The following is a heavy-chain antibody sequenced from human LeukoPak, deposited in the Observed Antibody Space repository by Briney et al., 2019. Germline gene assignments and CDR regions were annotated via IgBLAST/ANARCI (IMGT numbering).Heavy chain of an antibody. Sequence: GGSLRLSCAASGFTFSSYGMHWVRQAPGKGLEWVAVIWYDGSNKYYADSVKGRFTISRDNSKNTLYLQVNSLRAEDTAVYYCARTLTTVTTGDYWGQGTLVTVSS. D-gene: IGHD4-17*01. CDR2: IWYDGSNK. CDR3: ARTLTTVTTGDY. J-gene: IGHJ4*02. V-gene: IGHV3-33*01. CDR1: GFTFSSYG.